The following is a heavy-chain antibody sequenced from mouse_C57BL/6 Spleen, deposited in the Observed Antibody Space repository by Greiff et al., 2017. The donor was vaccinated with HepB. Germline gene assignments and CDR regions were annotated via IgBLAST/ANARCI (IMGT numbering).Heavy chain of an antibody. Sequence: DVQLQESGPGLVKPSQSLSLTCSVTGYSITSGYYWNWIRQFPGNKLEWMGYISYDGSNNYNPSLKNRISITRDTSKNQFFLKLNSVTTEDTATYYCARALITTVVATYWYFDVWGTGTTVTVSS. CDR2: ISYDGSN. CDR3: ARALITTVVATYWYFDV. J-gene: IGHJ1*03. D-gene: IGHD1-1*01. V-gene: IGHV3-6*01. CDR1: GYSITSGYY.